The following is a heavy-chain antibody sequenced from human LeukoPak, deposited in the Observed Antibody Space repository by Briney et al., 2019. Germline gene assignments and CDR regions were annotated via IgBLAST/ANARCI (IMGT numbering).Heavy chain of an antibody. Sequence: GGSLRLSCAASGFTFSSYAMHWVRQAPGKGLEWVAVISYDGSNKYYADSVKGRFTISRDSSKNTLYLQMNSLRAEDTAVYYCARSNDYYYYGMDVWGQGTTVTVSS. J-gene: IGHJ6*02. V-gene: IGHV3-30-3*01. CDR2: ISYDGSNK. CDR1: GFTFSSYA. D-gene: IGHD3-16*01. CDR3: ARSNDYYYYGMDV.